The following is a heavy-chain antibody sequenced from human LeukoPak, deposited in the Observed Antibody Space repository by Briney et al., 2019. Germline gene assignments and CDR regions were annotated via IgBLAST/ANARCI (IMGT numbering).Heavy chain of an antibody. J-gene: IGHJ4*02. Sequence: SETLSLTCAVYGGSFSGYYWSWIRQPPGKGLEWIGEINHSGSTNYNPSLKSRVTISVDTSKNQFSLKLSSVTAADTAVYYCARGGYGDYADYWGQGTLVTVSS. CDR1: GGSFSGYY. D-gene: IGHD4-17*01. CDR2: INHSGST. CDR3: ARGGYGDYADY. V-gene: IGHV4-34*01.